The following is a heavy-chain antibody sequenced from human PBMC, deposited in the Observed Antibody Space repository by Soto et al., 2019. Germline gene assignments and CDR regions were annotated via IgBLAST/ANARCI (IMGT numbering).Heavy chain of an antibody. D-gene: IGHD6-13*01. CDR3: ARDELLIAAAATYGMDV. J-gene: IGHJ6*02. CDR2: IYYSGST. Sequence: QVQLQESGPGLVKPSQTLSLTCTVSGGSISSGDYYWSWIRQPPGKGLEWIGYIYYSGSTYYNPSLKGRVTISVDTSKNQFSLKLSSVTAADTAVYYCARDELLIAAAATYGMDVWGQGTTVTVSS. CDR1: GGSISSGDYY. V-gene: IGHV4-30-4*01.